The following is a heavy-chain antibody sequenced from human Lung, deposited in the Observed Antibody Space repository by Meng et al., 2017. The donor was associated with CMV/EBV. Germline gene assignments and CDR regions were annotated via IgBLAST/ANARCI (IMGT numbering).Heavy chain of an antibody. Sequence: GEXXKISCEGSGYSFTGYWIGWVRQMPGKGLEWMGIIYPGDSDTGYRPSFKGQVTISADKSNSTSYLQWSTLKASDTAMYYCARDGALSTGACGGMDVWGQGTXVTVSS. J-gene: IGHJ6*02. V-gene: IGHV5-51*01. CDR1: GYSFTGYW. CDR2: IYPGDSDT. CDR3: ARDGALSTGACGGMDV. D-gene: IGHD1-1*01.